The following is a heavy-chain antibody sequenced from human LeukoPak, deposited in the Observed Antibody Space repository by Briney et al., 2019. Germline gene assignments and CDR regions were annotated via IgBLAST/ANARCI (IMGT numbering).Heavy chain of an antibody. J-gene: IGHJ4*02. Sequence: GGSLRLSCAASGFTFDDYAMHWVRQAPGKGLEWVAVISYDGRSIHYPDSVKGRFTISRDISADTLWLQMDSLRTEDTAVYYCAKGPLRGTAAAIGYWGQGTLVTVSS. CDR1: GFTFDDYA. CDR2: ISYDGRSI. V-gene: IGHV3-30*18. D-gene: IGHD2-2*01. CDR3: AKGPLRGTAAAIGY.